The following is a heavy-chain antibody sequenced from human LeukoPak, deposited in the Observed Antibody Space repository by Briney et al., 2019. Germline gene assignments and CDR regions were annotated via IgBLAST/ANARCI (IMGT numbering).Heavy chain of an antibody. CDR1: GGAISKYY. CDR3: ARRAYGSGSFNRYHFDY. D-gene: IGHD3-10*01. Sequence: SETLSLTCTVSGGAISKYYWSWIRQPQGKGLEWIGDIYYSGSTNYNPSLKSRVTLSVDTSNNQFSLKLNSVPAADTAVYYCARRAYGSGSFNRYHFDYWGQGTLVAVSS. V-gene: IGHV4-59*08. CDR2: IYYSGST. J-gene: IGHJ4*02.